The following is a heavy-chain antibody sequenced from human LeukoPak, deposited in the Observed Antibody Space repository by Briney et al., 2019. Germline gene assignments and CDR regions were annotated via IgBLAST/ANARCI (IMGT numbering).Heavy chain of an antibody. V-gene: IGHV3-30*18. CDR3: AKEGAYCSSTSCYSNWFDP. CDR2: ISYDGSNK. D-gene: IGHD2-2*01. J-gene: IGHJ5*02. CDR1: GFTFSSYG. Sequence: PGGSLRLSCAASGFTFSSYGMHWVRQAPGKGLEWVAVISYDGSNKYYADSVKGRFTISRDNSKNTLYLQMNSLRAEDTAVYYCAKEGAYCSSTSCYSNWFDPWGQGTLVTVSS.